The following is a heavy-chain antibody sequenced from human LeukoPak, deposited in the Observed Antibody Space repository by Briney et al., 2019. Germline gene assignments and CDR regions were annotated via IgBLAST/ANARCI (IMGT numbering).Heavy chain of an antibody. CDR2: INTSGST. Sequence: SETLSLTCTVSGGSISSYYWSWMRQPAGKGLEWIGRINTSGSTNYKTSLKSRVTMSVDTSKNQFSLKLSSVTAADTAVYYCARDKTHYYYDSCGYHPVLRGRFDPWGQGTLVTVSS. J-gene: IGHJ5*02. CDR3: ARDKTHYYYDSCGYHPVLRGRFDP. V-gene: IGHV4-4*07. D-gene: IGHD3-22*01. CDR1: GGSISSYY.